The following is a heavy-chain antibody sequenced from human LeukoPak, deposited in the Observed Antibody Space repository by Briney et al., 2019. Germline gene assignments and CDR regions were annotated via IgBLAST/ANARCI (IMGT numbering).Heavy chain of an antibody. CDR2: INAGNGNT. CDR1: GYTFTIYA. J-gene: IGHJ3*02. CDR3: ARVEYSDGYAFDI. D-gene: IGHD5-18*01. Sequence: ASVKVSCKASGYTFTIYAMHWVRHAPGQRLERMGGINAGNGNTKYSQEFQGRVTITRDTSASTAYMELTSLRSEDMAVYYCARVEYSDGYAFDIWGQGTMVTVSS. V-gene: IGHV1-3*03.